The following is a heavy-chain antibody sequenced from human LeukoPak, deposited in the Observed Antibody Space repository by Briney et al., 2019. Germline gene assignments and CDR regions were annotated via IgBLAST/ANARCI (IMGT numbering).Heavy chain of an antibody. Sequence: GGSLRLSCAASGFTFSSYSMNWVRQAPGKGLEWVSSISSSSSYIYYADSVKGRFTISRDNAKNSLYLQMNSLRAEDTAVYYCARAGEVPAAIRGAFDYWGQGTLVTVSS. CDR3: ARAGEVPAAIRGAFDY. J-gene: IGHJ4*02. D-gene: IGHD2-2*02. CDR2: ISSSSSYI. V-gene: IGHV3-21*01. CDR1: GFTFSSYS.